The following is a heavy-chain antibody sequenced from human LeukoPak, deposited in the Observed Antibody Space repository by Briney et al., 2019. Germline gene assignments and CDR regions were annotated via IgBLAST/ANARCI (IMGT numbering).Heavy chain of an antibody. Sequence: SVKVSCKASGGTFSSYAISWVRQAPGQGLEWMGGIIPIFGTANYAQKFQGRVTITADESTSTAYMELSSLRSEDTAVYYCAREIQPSSSWPYYFDYWGQGMLVTVSS. CDR2: IIPIFGTA. CDR1: GGTFSSYA. CDR3: AREIQPSSSWPYYFDY. V-gene: IGHV1-69*13. D-gene: IGHD6-13*01. J-gene: IGHJ4*02.